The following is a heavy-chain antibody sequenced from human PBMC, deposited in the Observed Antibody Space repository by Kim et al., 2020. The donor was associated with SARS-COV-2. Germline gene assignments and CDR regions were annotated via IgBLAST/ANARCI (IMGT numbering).Heavy chain of an antibody. D-gene: IGHD2-2*02. CDR3: ARERYTSAAGGDF. V-gene: IGHV1-8*01. J-gene: IGHJ4*02. Sequence: AQKFQGRVTMTTNTSISTAYMELSSLRSEDTAVYYCARERYTSAAGGDFWGQGTLVTVSS.